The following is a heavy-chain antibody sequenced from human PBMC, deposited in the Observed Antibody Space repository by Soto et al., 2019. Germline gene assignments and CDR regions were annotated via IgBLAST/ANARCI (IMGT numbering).Heavy chain of an antibody. CDR1: GGSISSYY. CDR2: IYYSGST. CDR3: ARGAPGTIFGVDTYYYYGMDV. Sequence: NPSETLSLTCTVSGGSISSYYWSWIRQPPGKGLEWIGYIYYSGSTNYNPSLKSRVTISVDTSKNQFSLKLSSVTAADTAVYYCARGAPGTIFGVDTYYYYGMDVWGQGTTITVSS. V-gene: IGHV4-59*01. D-gene: IGHD3-3*01. J-gene: IGHJ6*02.